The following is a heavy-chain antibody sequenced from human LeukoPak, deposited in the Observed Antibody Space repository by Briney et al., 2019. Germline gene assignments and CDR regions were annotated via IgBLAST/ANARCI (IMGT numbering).Heavy chain of an antibody. D-gene: IGHD6-6*01. Sequence: PGGSLRLSCAASGFTFRNYAMSWVRQAPGKGLEWVSTISGSGGNTYYADSVKGRFTISRDNSKNTLYLQMNSLRDEDTAVYYCASGRGIENSSPLDYWGQGTLVTVSS. J-gene: IGHJ4*02. CDR1: GFTFRNYA. V-gene: IGHV3-23*01. CDR3: ASGRGIENSSPLDY. CDR2: ISGSGGNT.